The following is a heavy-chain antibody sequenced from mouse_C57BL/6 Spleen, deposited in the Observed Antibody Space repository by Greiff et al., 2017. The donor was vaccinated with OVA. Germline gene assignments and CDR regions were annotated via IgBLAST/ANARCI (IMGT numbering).Heavy chain of an antibody. J-gene: IGHJ3*01. CDR3: ARDGTNGGFAY. Sequence: EVRLVESEGGLVQPGSSMKLSCTASGFTFSDYYMAWVRQVPEKGLEWVANINYDGSSTYYLDSLKSRFIISGDNAKNILYLQMSSLKSEDTATYYCARDGTNGGFAYWGQGTLVTVSA. D-gene: IGHD4-1*01. V-gene: IGHV5-16*01. CDR2: INYDGSST. CDR1: GFTFSDYY.